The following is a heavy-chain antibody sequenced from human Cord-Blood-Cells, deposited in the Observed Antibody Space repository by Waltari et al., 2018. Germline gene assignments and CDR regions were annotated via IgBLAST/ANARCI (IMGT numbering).Heavy chain of an antibody. CDR1: GFTFSSYA. Sequence: EVQLVESGGGLVQPGGSLRLSCAAPGFTFSSYAMSWVRQAPGKGLKWVSAISGSGGSTYYADAVKGRFTISRDNSKNTLYLQMNSLRAEDTAVYYCAKLGGVGATFLDAFDIWGQGTMVTVSS. J-gene: IGHJ3*02. CDR2: ISGSGGST. D-gene: IGHD1-26*01. CDR3: AKLGGVGATFLDAFDI. V-gene: IGHV3-23*04.